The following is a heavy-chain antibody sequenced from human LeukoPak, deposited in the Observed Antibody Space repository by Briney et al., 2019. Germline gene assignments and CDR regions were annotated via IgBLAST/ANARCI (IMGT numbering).Heavy chain of an antibody. Sequence: PGGSLRLSCVVSGFTSSNYWMSWVRQAPGKGLEWVANIKQDESEKYYVDSVKGRFTISRDNAKNALYLQMNSLRAEDTAIYYCARDCGITSCSLFDHWGQGILVTVSS. CDR1: GFTSSNYW. D-gene: IGHD2-2*01. CDR2: IKQDESEK. J-gene: IGHJ4*02. V-gene: IGHV3-7*01. CDR3: ARDCGITSCSLFDH.